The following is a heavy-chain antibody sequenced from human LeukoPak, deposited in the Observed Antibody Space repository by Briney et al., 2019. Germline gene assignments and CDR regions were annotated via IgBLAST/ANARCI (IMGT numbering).Heavy chain of an antibody. Sequence: GASLQISCQGSGYHFTSYWIGWGRPLPGKGLEWMGIIYPGDSDTRYSPSFQGQVTISADKSNSTAYLQWRSLNASDTAMYYCARHYHYDILTGYTNWFDPWGQGTLVTVSS. CDR1: GYHFTSYW. V-gene: IGHV5-51*01. J-gene: IGHJ5*02. D-gene: IGHD3-9*01. CDR3: ARHYHYDILTGYTNWFDP. CDR2: IYPGDSDT.